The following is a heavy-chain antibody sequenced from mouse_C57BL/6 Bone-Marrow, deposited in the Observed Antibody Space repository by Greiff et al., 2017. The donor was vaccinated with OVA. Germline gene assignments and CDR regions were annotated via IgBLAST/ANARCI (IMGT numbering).Heavy chain of an antibody. Sequence: EVQLQQSGAELVKPGASVKLSCTASGFNIKDYYMHWVKQRTEQGLEWIGRIDPEDGDTKYAPKFQGKATITADTSSNTAYLQLSSLTSEDTAVYYCSREGWLRLDYWGQGTTLTVSS. D-gene: IGHD2-2*01. J-gene: IGHJ2*01. CDR2: IDPEDGDT. CDR1: GFNIKDYY. V-gene: IGHV14-2*01. CDR3: SREGWLRLDY.